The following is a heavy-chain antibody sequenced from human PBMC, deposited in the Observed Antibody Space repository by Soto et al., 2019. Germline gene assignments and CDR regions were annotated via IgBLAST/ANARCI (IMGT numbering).Heavy chain of an antibody. V-gene: IGHV4-59*01. CDR1: GGSISSYY. J-gene: IGHJ4*02. CDR3: ARVEKYGDYQAGGIDY. D-gene: IGHD4-17*01. CDR2: IYYSGST. Sequence: SETLSLTCTVSGGSISSYYWSWIRQPPGKGLEWIGYIYYSGSTNYNPSLKSRVTISVDTSKNQFSLKLSSVTAADTAVYYCARVEKYGDYQAGGIDYWGQGTLVTVSS.